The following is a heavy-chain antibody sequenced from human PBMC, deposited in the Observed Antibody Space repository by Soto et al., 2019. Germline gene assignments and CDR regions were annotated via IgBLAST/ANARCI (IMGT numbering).Heavy chain of an antibody. V-gene: IGHV3-30*18. J-gene: IGHJ6*03. Sequence: GGSLRLSCAASGFTFSSYGMHWVRQAPGKGLEWVAVISYDGSNKYYADSVKGRFTISRDNSKNTLYLQMNSLRAEDTAVYYCAKDEKEYYYGSVSPRHYYYYYMDVWGKGTTVTVSS. D-gene: IGHD3-10*01. CDR1: GFTFSSYG. CDR2: ISYDGSNK. CDR3: AKDEKEYYYGSVSPRHYYYYYMDV.